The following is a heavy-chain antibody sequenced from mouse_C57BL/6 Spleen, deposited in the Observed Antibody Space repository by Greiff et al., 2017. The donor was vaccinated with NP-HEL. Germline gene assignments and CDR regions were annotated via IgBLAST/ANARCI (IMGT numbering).Heavy chain of an antibody. D-gene: IGHD1-1*01. CDR2: IYPGDGDT. V-gene: IGHV1-82*01. Sequence: QVQLQQSGPELVKPGASVKISCKASGYAFSSSWMNWVKQRPGKGLEWIGRIYPGDGDTNYNGKFKGKATLTADKSSSTAYMQLSSLTSEDSAVYFCARSEGLITGRYFDVWGTGTTVTVSS. CDR1: GYAFSSSW. CDR3: ARSEGLITGRYFDV. J-gene: IGHJ1*03.